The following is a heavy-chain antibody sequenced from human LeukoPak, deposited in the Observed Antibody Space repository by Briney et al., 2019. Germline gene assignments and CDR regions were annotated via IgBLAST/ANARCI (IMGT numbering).Heavy chain of an antibody. D-gene: IGHD5-24*01. CDR1: GFTVSSNY. CDR2: IYSGGST. J-gene: IGHJ4*02. CDR3: ARETRWDFDY. Sequence: GGSLRLSCAASGFTVSSNYMSWVRQAPGKGLEWVSVIYSGGSTYYADSVRGRFTISRDNAKNSLYLQMNSLRAEDTAVYYCARETRWDFDYWGQGALVSVSS. V-gene: IGHV3-53*01.